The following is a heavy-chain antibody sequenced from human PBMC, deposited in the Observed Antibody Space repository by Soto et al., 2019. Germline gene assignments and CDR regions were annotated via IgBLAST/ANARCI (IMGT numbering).Heavy chain of an antibody. CDR2: IYYSGST. Sequence: SETLSLTCTVSGGSISSYYWSWIRQPPGKGLEWIGYIYYSGSTNYNPSLKSRVTISVDTSKNQFSLKLSSVTAADTAVYYCARIGELLGYSIDYWGQGTLVTVSS. CDR3: ARIGELLGYSIDY. D-gene: IGHD1-7*01. V-gene: IGHV4-59*08. J-gene: IGHJ4*02. CDR1: GGSISSYY.